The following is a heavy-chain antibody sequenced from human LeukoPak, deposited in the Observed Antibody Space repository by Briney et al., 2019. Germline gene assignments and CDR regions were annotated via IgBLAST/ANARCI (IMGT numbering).Heavy chain of an antibody. Sequence: PGGPLRLSCAASGFTFSNFGMNWVRQAPGKGLEWVSYISSSSTSIYYADSVKGRFTISRDSAKNSLYLQMNSLRDEDTAVYYCARHTGNGHYVWGSFHDYWGQGTLVTVSS. CDR1: GFTFSNFG. CDR3: ARHTGNGHYVWGSFHDY. D-gene: IGHD3-16*01. J-gene: IGHJ4*02. V-gene: IGHV3-48*02. CDR2: ISSSSTSI.